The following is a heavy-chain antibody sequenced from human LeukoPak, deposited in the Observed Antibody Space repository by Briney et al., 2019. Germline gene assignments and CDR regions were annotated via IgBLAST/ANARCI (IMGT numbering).Heavy chain of an antibody. D-gene: IGHD4-23*01. CDR1: GFTFSSYA. CDR2: ISGSGGST. V-gene: IGHV3-23*01. J-gene: IGHJ3*02. Sequence: PGGSLRLSCAASGFTFSSYAMSWVRQAPGKGLEWVSSISGSGGSTYYADSVRGRSTVSRDNSRNTLALQMNSLRAEDTAVYYCAGSPTVDAAFDIWGQGTMVTVSS. CDR3: AGSPTVDAAFDI.